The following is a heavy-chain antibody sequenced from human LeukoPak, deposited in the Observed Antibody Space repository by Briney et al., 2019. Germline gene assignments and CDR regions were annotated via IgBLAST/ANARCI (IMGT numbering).Heavy chain of an antibody. V-gene: IGHV4-34*01. D-gene: IGHD2-2*01. Sequence: SETLSLTCAVYGGSFSGYYWSWIRQPPGKGLEWIGEINHSGSTNYNPSLKSRVTISVDTSKNQFSLKLSSVTAADTAVYYCARARGLGYCSSTSCYVVDIWGQGTMVTVSS. CDR2: INHSGST. CDR3: ARARGLGYCSSTSCYVVDI. CDR1: GGSFSGYY. J-gene: IGHJ3*02.